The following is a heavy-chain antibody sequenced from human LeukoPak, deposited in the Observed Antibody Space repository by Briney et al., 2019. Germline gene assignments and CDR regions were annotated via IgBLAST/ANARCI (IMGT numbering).Heavy chain of an antibody. CDR3: ARGDGDDYGDYFWYFDL. V-gene: IGHV4-34*01. Sequence: SETLSLTCAVYGGSFSGYYWSWIRQPPGKGLEWIGEINHSGSTNYNPSLKSRVTISVDTSKNQFSLKLSSVTAADTAVYYCARGDGDDYGDYFWYFDLWGRGTLVTVFS. CDR2: INHSGST. J-gene: IGHJ2*01. CDR1: GGSFSGYY. D-gene: IGHD4-17*01.